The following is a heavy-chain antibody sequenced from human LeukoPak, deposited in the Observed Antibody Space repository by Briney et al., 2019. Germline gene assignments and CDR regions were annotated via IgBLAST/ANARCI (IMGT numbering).Heavy chain of an antibody. CDR2: IDHSGST. CDR3: ARQVDVGCSSTSCYGHGAFDI. CDR1: GGSISSYY. Sequence: SETLSLTCTVSGGSISSYYWSWIRQPPGKGLEWIGEIDHSGSTNYNPSLKSRVTISLDTSKNQFSLKLSSVTAADTAVYYCARQVDVGCSSTSCYGHGAFDIWGQGTLVTVSS. D-gene: IGHD2-2*01. J-gene: IGHJ3*02. V-gene: IGHV4-34*01.